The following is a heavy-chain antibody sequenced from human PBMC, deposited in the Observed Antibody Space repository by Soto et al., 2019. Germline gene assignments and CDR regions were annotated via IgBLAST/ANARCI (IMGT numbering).Heavy chain of an antibody. CDR1: GGSISSYY. Sequence: PSETLSLTCTVSGGSISSYYWSWIRQPPGKGLEWIRYIYYSGSTNYNPSLKSRVTISVDTSKNLFSLKLSSVTAADTAVYYCARSLDFWSGYLVSGWFDPWGQGTLVTVSS. V-gene: IGHV4-59*01. CDR3: ARSLDFWSGYLVSGWFDP. CDR2: IYYSGST. D-gene: IGHD3-3*01. J-gene: IGHJ5*02.